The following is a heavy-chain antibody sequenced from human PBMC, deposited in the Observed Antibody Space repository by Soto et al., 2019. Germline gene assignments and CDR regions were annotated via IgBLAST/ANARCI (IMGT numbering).Heavy chain of an antibody. D-gene: IGHD5-12*01. CDR1: GFTFSSYG. CDR3: AKDFSRRDGYNWAY. V-gene: IGHV3-30*18. Sequence: LRLSCAASGFTFSSYGMHWVRQAPGKGLEWVAVISYDGSNKYYADSVKGRFTISRDNSKNTLYLQMNSLRAEDTAVYYCAKDFSRRDGYNWAYWGQGTLVTVSS. J-gene: IGHJ4*02. CDR2: ISYDGSNK.